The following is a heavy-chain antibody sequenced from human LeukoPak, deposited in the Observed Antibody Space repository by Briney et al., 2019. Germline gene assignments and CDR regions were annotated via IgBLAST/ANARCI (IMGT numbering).Heavy chain of an antibody. CDR2: VSGGGSST. D-gene: IGHD6-13*01. J-gene: IGHJ4*02. Sequence: GGSLRLSCVASGFTFSNYAMNWVRQAPGKGLEWVSGVSGGGSSTYYADSVKGRFTISRDNSKNMLYLQMNSLRAEDTAVYYCAKDLYTSRYACCFDYWGQGTLVTVFS. CDR3: AKDLYTSRYACCFDY. V-gene: IGHV3-23*01. CDR1: GFTFSNYA.